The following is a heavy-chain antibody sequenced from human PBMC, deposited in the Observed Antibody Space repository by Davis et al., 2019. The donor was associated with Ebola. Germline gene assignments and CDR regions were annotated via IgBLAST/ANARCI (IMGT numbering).Heavy chain of an antibody. CDR1: GFTFTNYA. CDR2: ISDIGTTT. CDR3: AKDSLPLPNSFDY. D-gene: IGHD1/OR15-1a*01. Sequence: PGGSLRLSCAASGFTFTNYAMSWVRQAPGKGLEWVSSISDIGTTTYYADSVKGRFTISRDNSKYMLYLQMNNLRVGDTAVYYCAKDSLPLPNSFDYWGQGTLVPVSS. J-gene: IGHJ4*02. V-gene: IGHV3-23*01.